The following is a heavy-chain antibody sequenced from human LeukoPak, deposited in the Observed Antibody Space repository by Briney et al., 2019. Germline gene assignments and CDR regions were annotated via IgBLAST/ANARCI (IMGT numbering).Heavy chain of an antibody. CDR3: AREPAGMENCFDP. CDR2: INPTSGGT. Sequence: PEASVKVSCKASEYTFTAYYIHWVRQAPGQGLEWMGWINPTSGGTYYAQKFQGRVTMTRGTSITTAYMGLSRLRSDDTAVYYCAREPAGMENCFDPWGQGTLVTVSS. D-gene: IGHD2-2*01. CDR1: EYTFTAYY. J-gene: IGHJ5*02. V-gene: IGHV1-2*02.